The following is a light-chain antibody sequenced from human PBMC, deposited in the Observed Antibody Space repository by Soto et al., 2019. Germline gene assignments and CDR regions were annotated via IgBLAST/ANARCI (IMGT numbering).Light chain of an antibody. V-gene: IGLV1-44*01. CDR1: SSNIGSNT. CDR2: SND. Sequence: QSVLTQAPSASGTPGQRVTISCSGSSSNIGSNTVTWYQQVPGTAPKLLIYSNDQRPSGVPDRFSGSKSGPSASLAIAGLHSEDEADYYCASWDDILNGWVFGGGTKLTVL. J-gene: IGLJ3*02. CDR3: ASWDDILNGWV.